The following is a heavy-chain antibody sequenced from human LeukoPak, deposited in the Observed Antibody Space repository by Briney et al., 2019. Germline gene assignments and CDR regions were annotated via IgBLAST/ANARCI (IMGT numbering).Heavy chain of an antibody. D-gene: IGHD6-19*01. J-gene: IGHJ4*02. V-gene: IGHV3-53*01. CDR3: ARGTRGPPGKGYSSGWYWGY. Sequence: PGGSLRLSCAASGFTVSSNEMSWVRQAPGKGLEWVSVIYSGGSTYYADSVKGRFTISRDNSKNTLYLQMNSLRAEDTAVYYCARGTRGPPGKGYSSGWYWGYWGQGTLVTVSS. CDR1: GFTVSSNE. CDR2: IYSGGST.